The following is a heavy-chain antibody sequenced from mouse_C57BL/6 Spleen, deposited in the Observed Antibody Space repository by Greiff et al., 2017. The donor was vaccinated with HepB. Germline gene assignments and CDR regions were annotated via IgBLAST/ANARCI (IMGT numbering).Heavy chain of an antibody. D-gene: IGHD2-3*01. J-gene: IGHJ3*01. V-gene: IGHV1-54*01. Sequence: VQLQQSGAELVRPGTSVKVSCKASGYAFTNYLIEWVKQRPGQGLEWIGVINPGSGGTNYNEKVKGKATLAADKSSSPAYMPLSSLTSEDSAVYFCARDDGYWAYWGQGTLVTVSA. CDR2: INPGSGGT. CDR3: ARDDGYWAY. CDR1: GYAFTNYL.